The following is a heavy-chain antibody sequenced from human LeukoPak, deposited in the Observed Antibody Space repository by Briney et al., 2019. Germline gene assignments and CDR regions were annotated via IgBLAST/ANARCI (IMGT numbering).Heavy chain of an antibody. CDR1: GFTFSNYV. J-gene: IGHJ4*02. CDR3: ARDEGYTYGHPLDY. D-gene: IGHD5-18*01. V-gene: IGHV3-33*01. Sequence: PGASLRLSCAASGFTFSNYVMHWVRQAPGKGLEWVALIWSDGSNKYYADSVKGRFTISRDNSKNTLYLQMNSLRAEDTSVYFCARDEGYTYGHPLDYWGQGTLVIVSS. CDR2: IWSDGSNK.